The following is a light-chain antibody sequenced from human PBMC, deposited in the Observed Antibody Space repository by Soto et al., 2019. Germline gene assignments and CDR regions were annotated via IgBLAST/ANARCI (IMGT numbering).Light chain of an antibody. CDR2: ENN. CDR1: SSNIGAGYE. V-gene: IGLV1-40*01. Sequence: QSVLTQPPSVSEAPGQRVTISCTGSSSNIGAGYEAHWYQQVPGTAPKLLIYENNNRPSGVTDRFSGSKSGTSASLAITGLQAEDEAEYYCQSYDSSLSGYVFGTGTKVTV. J-gene: IGLJ1*01. CDR3: QSYDSSLSGYV.